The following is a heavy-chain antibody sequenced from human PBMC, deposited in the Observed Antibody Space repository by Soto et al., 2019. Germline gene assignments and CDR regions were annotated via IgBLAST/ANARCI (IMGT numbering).Heavy chain of an antibody. CDR1: GGTFSSYT. Sequence: GASVKVSCKASGGTFSSYTISWVRQAPGQGLEWMGRIIPILGIANYAQKFQGRVTITADKSTSTAYMELSSLRSEDTAVYYCARDNCSSTSCYWNRDYYYMDVSGKGTTVTSP. CDR3: ARDNCSSTSCYWNRDYYYMDV. J-gene: IGHJ6*03. V-gene: IGHV1-69*04. D-gene: IGHD2-2*01. CDR2: IIPILGIA.